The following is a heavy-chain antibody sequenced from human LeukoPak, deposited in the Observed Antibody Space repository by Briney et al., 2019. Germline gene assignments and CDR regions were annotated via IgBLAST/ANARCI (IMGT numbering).Heavy chain of an antibody. CDR1: GFTFSGFG. D-gene: IGHD4-23*01. Sequence: GGSLRLSCAASGFTFSGFGMHWVRQAPGKGLEWVAVIWYDGSNKYYADSVKGRFTISRDNPKNTLYVQMNSLRAEDTAVYYCARGRGADYGGNSGYFDYWGQGTLVTASS. CDR2: IWYDGSNK. J-gene: IGHJ4*02. CDR3: ARGRGADYGGNSGYFDY. V-gene: IGHV3-33*01.